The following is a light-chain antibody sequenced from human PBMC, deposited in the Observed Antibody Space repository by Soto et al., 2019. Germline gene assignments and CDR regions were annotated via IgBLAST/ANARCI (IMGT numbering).Light chain of an antibody. CDR1: GYNSGSNP. J-gene: IGLJ1*01. CDR2: GNN. CDR3: ATWDDSLNGFYV. Sequence: QSVLTQPPSASGTPEQRVTISCSGSGYNSGSNPVNWYQQLPGTAPKLLIYGNNQRPSGVPARISGSKSGTSASLAISGLQSDDEADYYCATWDDSLNGFYVFGTGTKLTVL. V-gene: IGLV1-44*01.